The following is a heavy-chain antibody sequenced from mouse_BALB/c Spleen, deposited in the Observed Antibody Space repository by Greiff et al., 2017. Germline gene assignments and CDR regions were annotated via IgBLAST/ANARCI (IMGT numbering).Heavy chain of an antibody. D-gene: IGHD1-2*01. J-gene: IGHJ3*01. V-gene: IGHV1-4*01. Sequence: QVQLKQSGAELARPGASVKMSCKASGYTFTSYTMHWVKQRPGQGLEWIGYINPSSGYTNYNQKFKDKATLTADKSSSTAYMQLSSLTSEDSAVYYCARRGVTTAAFAYWGQGTLVTVSA. CDR1: GYTFTSYT. CDR3: ARRGVTTAAFAY. CDR2: INPSSGYT.